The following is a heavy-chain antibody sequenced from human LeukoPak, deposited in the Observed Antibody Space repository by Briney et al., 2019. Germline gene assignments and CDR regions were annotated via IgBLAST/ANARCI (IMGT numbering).Heavy chain of an antibody. CDR3: ARNEENWTDAFDI. D-gene: IGHD1-1*01. V-gene: IGHV1-18*04. Sequence: ASVKLSCKASGYTFTSYGISWVRQAPGQGLEWMGWISAYNGNTNYAQKLQRRVTMTTDTSTSTAYMELRSLRSDDTAVYYCARNEENWTDAFDIWGQGTMVTVSS. CDR2: ISAYNGNT. J-gene: IGHJ3*02. CDR1: GYTFTSYG.